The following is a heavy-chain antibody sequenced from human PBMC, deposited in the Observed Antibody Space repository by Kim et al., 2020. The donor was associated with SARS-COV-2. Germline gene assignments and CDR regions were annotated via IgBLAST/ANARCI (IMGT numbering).Heavy chain of an antibody. V-gene: IGHV1-69*13. CDR1: GGTFSSYA. CDR2: IIPIFGTA. CDR3: ARGSKEDPNYYYYGMDV. J-gene: IGHJ6*02. Sequence: SVKVSCKASGGTFSSYAISWVRQAPGQGLEWMGGIIPIFGTANYAQKFQGRVTITADESMSTAYMELSSLRSEDTAVYYCARGSKEDPNYYYYGMDVWGQGTTVTVSS.